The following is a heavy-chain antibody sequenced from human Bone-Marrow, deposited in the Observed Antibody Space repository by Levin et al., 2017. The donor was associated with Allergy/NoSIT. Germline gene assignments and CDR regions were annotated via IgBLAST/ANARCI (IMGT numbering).Heavy chain of an antibody. CDR2: ISWNSGGI. J-gene: IGHJ5*02. D-gene: IGHD5-12*01. Sequence: SGGSLRLSCAASGFKFEDYAMHWVRQAPGKGLEWVSGISWNSGGIGYADSVQGRFSISRDNSRRSLNLQMNSLTLDDTAVYYCVRGAGWIDWFDPWGQGTLVTVSS. CDR3: VRGAGWIDWFDP. V-gene: IGHV3-9*01. CDR1: GFKFEDYA.